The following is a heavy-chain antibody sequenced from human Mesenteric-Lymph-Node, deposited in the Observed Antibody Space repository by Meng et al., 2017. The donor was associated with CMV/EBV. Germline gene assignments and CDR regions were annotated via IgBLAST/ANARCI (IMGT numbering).Heavy chain of an antibody. Sequence: SETLSLTCTVSGYSISSGYYWGWIRQPPGKGLEWIGSIYHSGSTYYNPSLKSRVTISVDTSKNQFSLKLSPVTAADTAVYYCARALLYGPGRYFDYWGQGTLVTVSS. D-gene: IGHD3-16*01. CDR3: ARALLYGPGRYFDY. J-gene: IGHJ4*02. V-gene: IGHV4-38-2*02. CDR2: IYHSGST. CDR1: GYSISSGYY.